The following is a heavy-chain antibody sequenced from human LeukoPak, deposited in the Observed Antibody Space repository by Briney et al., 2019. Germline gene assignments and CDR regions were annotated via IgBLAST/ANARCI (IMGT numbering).Heavy chain of an antibody. CDR2: IYYSGST. Sequence: SETLSLACTVSGGSISSYYWSWIRQPPGKGLEWIGYIYYSGSTNYNPSLKSRVTISVDTSKNQFSLKLSSVTAADTAVYYCAREGTDQYYYYYMDVWGKGTTVTVSS. V-gene: IGHV4-59*01. J-gene: IGHJ6*03. CDR3: AREGTDQYYYYYMDV. CDR1: GGSISSYY. D-gene: IGHD3-10*01.